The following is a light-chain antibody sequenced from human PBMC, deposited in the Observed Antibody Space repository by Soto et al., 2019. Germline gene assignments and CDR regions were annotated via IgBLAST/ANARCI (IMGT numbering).Light chain of an antibody. CDR2: DDS. V-gene: IGLV3-21*02. CDR3: QVWDTTSDLAV. J-gene: IGLJ2*01. CDR1: NIGSKS. Sequence: SYELTQAPSVSVAPGQTATITCGGNNIGSKSVHWYQKKPGQAPVLVLSDDSDRPSGIPERFSGSNSGHTATLTISRVGAGDEADSYCQVWDTTSDLAVFGGGTKLTVL.